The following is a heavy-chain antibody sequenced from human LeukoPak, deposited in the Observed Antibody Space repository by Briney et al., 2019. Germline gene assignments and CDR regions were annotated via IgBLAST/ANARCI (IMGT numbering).Heavy chain of an antibody. CDR2: ICPDGTVT. Sequence: PGGSLRLSCAASGFTFSTYCMHWVRQAPGKGPMWVSRICPDGTVTNYADSVKARFIISRDNARNTVYLQMNSLRVEDTAVYYCVRDFRSADYWGRGTLVTVSS. V-gene: IGHV3-74*01. CDR3: VRDFRSADY. CDR1: GFTFSTYC. J-gene: IGHJ4*02.